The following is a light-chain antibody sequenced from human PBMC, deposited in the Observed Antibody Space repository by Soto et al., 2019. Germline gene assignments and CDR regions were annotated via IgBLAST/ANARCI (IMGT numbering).Light chain of an antibody. CDR2: EVS. CDR1: DSDVGGSNY. J-gene: IGLJ1*01. CDR3: SSYTTHSALV. V-gene: IGLV2-14*01. Sequence: QSALTQPASVSGSPGQSITISCTGTDSDVGGSNYVSWYQHHPGKVPKLMIFEVSNRPSGVSDRFSASKSGNAASLTISGLQAEDEADYYCSSYTTHSALVFGTGTQLTVL.